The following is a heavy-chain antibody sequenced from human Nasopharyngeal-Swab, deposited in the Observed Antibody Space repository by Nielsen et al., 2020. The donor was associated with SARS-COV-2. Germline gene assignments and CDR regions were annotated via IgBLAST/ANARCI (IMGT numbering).Heavy chain of an antibody. V-gene: IGHV4-39*01. Sequence: SETLSLTCTVSGDSLNSNYYWGWIRQPPGKGLEWIAIIYYTGGTHFNPSLKTRVTISVDTSNDQFSLKLNSVTAADTAVYYCARLELRSRNFESWGQGTLVTVSS. CDR3: ARLELRSRNFES. CDR1: GDSLNSNYY. CDR2: IYYTGGT. J-gene: IGHJ4*02. D-gene: IGHD1-7*01.